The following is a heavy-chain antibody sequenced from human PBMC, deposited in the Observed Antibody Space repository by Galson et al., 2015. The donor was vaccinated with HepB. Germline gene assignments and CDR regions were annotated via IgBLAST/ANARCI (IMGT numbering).Heavy chain of an antibody. V-gene: IGHV4-34*01. CDR1: GGSFSGYY. J-gene: IGHJ6*02. CDR2: INHSGST. Sequence: TCAVYGGSFSGYYWSWIRQPPGKGLEWIGEINHSGSTNYNPSLKSRVTISVDTSKNQFSLKLNSVTAADTAVYYCARVGYYYYDMDVWGQGTTVTVPS. CDR3: ARVGYYYYDMDV.